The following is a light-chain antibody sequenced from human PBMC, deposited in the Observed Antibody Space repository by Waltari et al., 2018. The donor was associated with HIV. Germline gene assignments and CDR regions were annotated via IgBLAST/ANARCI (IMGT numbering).Light chain of an antibody. CDR1: SSHIGSNY. V-gene: IGLV1-47*01. Sequence: QSVLTQPPSASGTPGQRVTIPCSGSSSHIGSNYVYWYQQLPGTAPKLLIYRNNQRPSGVPDRFSGSKSGTSASLAISGLRSEDEADYYCATWDDSLSVVVFGGGTKLTVL. J-gene: IGLJ2*01. CDR2: RNN. CDR3: ATWDDSLSVVV.